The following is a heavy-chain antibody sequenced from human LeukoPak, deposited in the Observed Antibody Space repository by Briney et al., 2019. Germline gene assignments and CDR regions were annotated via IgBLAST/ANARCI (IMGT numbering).Heavy chain of an antibody. CDR3: ARGLGSGSYWDYYYMDV. V-gene: IGHV1-8*01. J-gene: IGHJ6*03. CDR2: MNPNSGNT. D-gene: IGHD1-26*01. Sequence: ASVKVYCKASGYTFTSYDINWVRQATGQGLEWMGWMNPNSGNTGYAQKFQGRVTMTRNTSISTAYMELSSLRSEDTAVYYCARGLGSGSYWDYYYMDVWGKGTTVTVSS. CDR1: GYTFTSYD.